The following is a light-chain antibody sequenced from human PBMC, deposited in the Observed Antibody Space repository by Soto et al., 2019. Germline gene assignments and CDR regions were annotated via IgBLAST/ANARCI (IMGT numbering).Light chain of an antibody. V-gene: IGKV1-39*01. Sequence: DIQMTQSPSSLSASVGDRVTITCRASQSISSYLNWYQQKPGKAPKLLIYAAGNLQSGVPSRFRGSGSVTDFTLTISSLQPEDFATYYCQQSYSTPYTFGQGTKVDI. J-gene: IGKJ2*01. CDR3: QQSYSTPYT. CDR2: AAG. CDR1: QSISSY.